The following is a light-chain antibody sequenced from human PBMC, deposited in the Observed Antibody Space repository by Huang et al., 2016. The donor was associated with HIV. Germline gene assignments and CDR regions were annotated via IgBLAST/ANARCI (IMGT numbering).Light chain of an antibody. CDR3: QQYNSLAWT. CDR1: QSISSW. CDR2: KAS. J-gene: IGKJ1*01. Sequence: DIQMTQSPSTLSASVGDRVPITCRASQSISSWLAWYQQKPGKAPNLLIYKASSLESGVPSRFSGSGSGTEFTLTISSLQPDDFATYYCQQYNSLAWTFGQGTKVEIK. V-gene: IGKV1-5*03.